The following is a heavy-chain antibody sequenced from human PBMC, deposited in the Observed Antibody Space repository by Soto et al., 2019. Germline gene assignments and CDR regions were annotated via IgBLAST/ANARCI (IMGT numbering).Heavy chain of an antibody. J-gene: IGHJ4*02. CDR1: GGSISSGGYY. Sequence: QVQLQESGPGLVKPSQTLSLTCTVSGGSISSGGYYWSWIRQHPGKGLEWIGYIYYSGNTYYNPSLTSRVTISVDTSKNQFSLKLSSVTAADTAVYYCARGSVVAATLFDYWGQGTLVTVSS. CDR3: ARGSVVAATLFDY. V-gene: IGHV4-31*03. D-gene: IGHD2-15*01. CDR2: IYYSGNT.